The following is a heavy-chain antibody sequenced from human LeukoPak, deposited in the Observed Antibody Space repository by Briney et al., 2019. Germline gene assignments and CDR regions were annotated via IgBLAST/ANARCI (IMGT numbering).Heavy chain of an antibody. CDR2: FGPDGGDE. CDR3: AKERGYYDNSGYLI. J-gene: IGHJ4*02. Sequence: PGGSLRLSCVASGFLFSAYGMHWVRQTPGKGLEWVTFFGPDGGDEYYTDSVRGRFTISRDNSRNTVHLQMNNLRPDDTAMYYCAKERGYYDNSGYLIWGQGTLVTVSS. D-gene: IGHD3-22*01. CDR1: GFLFSAYG. V-gene: IGHV3-30*02.